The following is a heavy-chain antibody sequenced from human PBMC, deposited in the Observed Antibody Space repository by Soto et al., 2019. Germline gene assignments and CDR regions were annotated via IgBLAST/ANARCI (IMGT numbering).Heavy chain of an antibody. D-gene: IGHD3-10*01. CDR3: VVRGSAFDI. V-gene: IGHV3-64D*08. CDR2: VSNDGIRT. Sequence: GGSLRLSCAASGFTFRGAGVYWVRQVPGKGLQHVSGVSNDGIRTDYADSVKGRFTISGDKSKNTLSLQMSSLRTEDTAVYYCVVRGSAFDIWGQGTMVTVSS. J-gene: IGHJ3*02. CDR1: GFTFRGAG.